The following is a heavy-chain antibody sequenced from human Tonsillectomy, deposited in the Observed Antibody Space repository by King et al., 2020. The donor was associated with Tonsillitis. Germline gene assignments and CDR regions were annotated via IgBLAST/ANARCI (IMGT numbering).Heavy chain of an antibody. V-gene: IGHV3-9*01. CDR2: INWNSDRI. J-gene: IGHJ4*02. Sequence: VQLVESGGNLVQPGRSLRLSCAASGFTFDDYAMHWVRQAPGKGLEWVSGINWNSDRIDYADSVKGRFTISRDNAKDSLYLQMNGLRPEDTALYYCAKGQSIAAPLWASGLDSWGQGTPVTVSS. D-gene: IGHD6-6*01. CDR3: AKGQSIAAPLWASGLDS. CDR1: GFTFDDYA.